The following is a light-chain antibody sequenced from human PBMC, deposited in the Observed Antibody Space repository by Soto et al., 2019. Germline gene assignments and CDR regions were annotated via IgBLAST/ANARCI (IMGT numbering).Light chain of an antibody. CDR3: QHHNSYSQT. CDR1: QSIRHY. CDR2: GAS. J-gene: IGKJ1*01. V-gene: IGKV1-5*02. Sequence: DIQMTQSPPTLSASVGDRVTIICRASQSIRHYLAWYQQMPGKAPKLLIYGASTLQSGVPSRFSGSGSGTEFTLTISSLQPDDFGTYFCQHHNSYSQTFGQGTKVDIK.